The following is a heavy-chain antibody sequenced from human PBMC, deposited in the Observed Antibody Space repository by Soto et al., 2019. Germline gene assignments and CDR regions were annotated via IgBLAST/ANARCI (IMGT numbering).Heavy chain of an antibody. V-gene: IGHV3-23*01. CDR2: ISGSGGST. D-gene: IGHD2-15*01. CDR3: AKGWQSARTPYYYYYMDV. Sequence: GGSLRLSCAASGFTFSSYAMSWVRQAPGKGLEWVSAISGSGGSTYYADSVKGRFTISRDNSKNTLYLQMNSLRAEDTAVYYCAKGWQSARTPYYYYYMDVWGKGTTVTVSS. CDR1: GFTFSSYA. J-gene: IGHJ6*03.